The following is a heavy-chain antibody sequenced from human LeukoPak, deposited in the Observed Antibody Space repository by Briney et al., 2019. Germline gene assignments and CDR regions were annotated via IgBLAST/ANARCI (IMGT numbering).Heavy chain of an antibody. Sequence: ASVKVSCKSSGYTFTSYAMNWVRQAPGQGLEWMGWISTNTGNPTYAQGFTGRFVFSLDTSVSTAYLQISSLKAEDTAVYYCARGAGQQLAKEVGRGLRYYYYMDVWGKGTTVTISS. CDR1: GYTFTSYA. V-gene: IGHV7-4-1*02. CDR3: ARGAGQQLAKEVGRGLRYYYYMDV. CDR2: ISTNTGNP. D-gene: IGHD6-13*01. J-gene: IGHJ6*03.